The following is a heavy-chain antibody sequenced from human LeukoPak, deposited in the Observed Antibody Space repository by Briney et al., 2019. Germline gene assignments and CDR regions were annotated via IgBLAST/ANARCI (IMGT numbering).Heavy chain of an antibody. V-gene: IGHV3-74*01. J-gene: IGHJ4*02. Sequence: PRGSLRLSCAASGFTFSSHWMHWVRQAPGKGLVWVSRINSDGSSISYADSVKGRFTISRDNAKNTLYLQMNSLRAEDTAVYYCARDLQLCTTRDTRGGAQVGYWSQGTLVTVSS. CDR3: ARDLQLCTTRDTRGGAQVGY. CDR2: INSDGSSI. D-gene: IGHD5-18*01. CDR1: GFTFSSHW.